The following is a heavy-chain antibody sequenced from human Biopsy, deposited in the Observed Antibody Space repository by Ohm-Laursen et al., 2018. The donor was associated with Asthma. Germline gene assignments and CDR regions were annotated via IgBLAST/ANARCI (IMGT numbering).Heavy chain of an antibody. D-gene: IGHD3-3*01. CDR1: GFDFSDYT. J-gene: IGHJ6*02. CDR3: AKDTEGRYDFWSGLSYNYYGMDV. CDR2: ISYDGSNK. V-gene: IGHV3-30*18. Sequence: SLRLSCTASGFDFSDYTMNWVRQAPGKGLEWVAVISYDGSNKYYADSVKGRFTISRDNSKNTLYLQMNSLRAEDTAVYYCAKDTEGRYDFWSGLSYNYYGMDVWGQGTTVTVSS.